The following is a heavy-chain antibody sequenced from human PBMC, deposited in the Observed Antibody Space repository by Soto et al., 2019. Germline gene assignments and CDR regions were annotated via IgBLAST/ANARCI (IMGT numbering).Heavy chain of an antibody. CDR3: ARGYDFWSAFPPFYYFDY. Sequence: QVHLVESGGGVVQPGRSLRLSCAGSGFFFSDYAMHWVRQAPGKGLEWVSFISYDGSEEDCSESVKGRFTISRDNSKNTLYLEMNSLRPEDTAVYYCARGYDFWSAFPPFYYFDYWGQGTLVTVSS. D-gene: IGHD3-3*01. CDR1: GFFFSDYA. CDR2: ISYDGSEE. J-gene: IGHJ4*02. V-gene: IGHV3-30-3*01.